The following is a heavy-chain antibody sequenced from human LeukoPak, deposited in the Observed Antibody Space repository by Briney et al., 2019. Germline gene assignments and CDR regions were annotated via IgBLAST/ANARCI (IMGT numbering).Heavy chain of an antibody. D-gene: IGHD2-15*01. Sequence: SETLSLTCTVSGGSISSSSWSWMRQSPGKGLESIGYISNNGKAKYKSSFGGRVTMSVDTSKSQFSLNLSSVTAADTAVYYCARRVVSAKFRNLLYYYMDVWGKGTTVIVS. V-gene: IGHV4-4*09. CDR2: ISNNGKA. CDR3: ARRVVSAKFRNLLYYYMDV. J-gene: IGHJ6*03. CDR1: GGSISSSS.